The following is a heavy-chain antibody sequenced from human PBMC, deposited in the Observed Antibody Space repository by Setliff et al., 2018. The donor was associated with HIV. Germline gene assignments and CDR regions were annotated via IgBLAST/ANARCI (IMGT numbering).Heavy chain of an antibody. CDR2: IRSKAYGGTK. D-gene: IGHD3-3*01. V-gene: IGHV3-49*03. Sequence: PGGSLRLSCTASGFRFGDYAMSWFRQAPGKGPEWVGFIRSKAYGGTKEYAVSVKGRFTISRDDSKSIAYLQMNSLKTEDTAVYYCSRGVLQFLEWSSSGDYYYYMDVWGKGTTVTVSS. CDR3: SRGVLQFLEWSSSGDYYYYMDV. CDR1: GFRFGDYA. J-gene: IGHJ6*03.